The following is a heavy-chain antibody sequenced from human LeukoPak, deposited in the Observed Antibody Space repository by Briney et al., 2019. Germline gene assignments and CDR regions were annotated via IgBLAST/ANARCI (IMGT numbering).Heavy chain of an antibody. Sequence: VASVKVSCKASGYTFTGYYMHWVRQAPGQGLEWMGWINPNSGGTNYAQKFQGRVTMTRDTSISTAYMELSRLRSDDTAVYYCAQNVDILTGGLHYWGQGTLVTVSS. CDR2: INPNSGGT. J-gene: IGHJ4*02. CDR1: GYTFTGYY. CDR3: AQNVDILTGGLHY. D-gene: IGHD3-9*01. V-gene: IGHV1-2*02.